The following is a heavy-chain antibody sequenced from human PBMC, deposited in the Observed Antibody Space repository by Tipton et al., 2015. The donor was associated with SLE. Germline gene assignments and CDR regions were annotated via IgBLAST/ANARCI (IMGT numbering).Heavy chain of an antibody. CDR1: GGSFSGYY. V-gene: IGHV4-34*01. CDR3: ARGSGSSSAHYYYYYMDV. J-gene: IGHJ6*03. D-gene: IGHD6-6*01. CDR2: INHSGST. Sequence: TLSLTCAVYGGSFSGYYWSWIRQPPGKGLEWIGEINHSGSTNYNPSLKSRLTISVDTSKNQFSLKLSSVTAADTAVYYCARGSGSSSAHYYYYYMDVWGKGTTVTVSS.